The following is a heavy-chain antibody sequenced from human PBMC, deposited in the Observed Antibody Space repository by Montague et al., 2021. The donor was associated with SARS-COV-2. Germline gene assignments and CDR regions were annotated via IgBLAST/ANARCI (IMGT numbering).Heavy chain of an antibody. D-gene: IGHD5-24*01. CDR2: IYYSGST. Sequence: SETLSLTCTVSGGSISSYYWSWIRQPPGKGLGWIGYIYYSGSTNYNPSLKSRVTISVDTSKNQFSLKLSSVTAADTAVYYCARAFPRWLQFDPYFDYWGQGTLVTVSS. J-gene: IGHJ4*02. V-gene: IGHV4-59*01. CDR3: ARAFPRWLQFDPYFDY. CDR1: GGSISSYY.